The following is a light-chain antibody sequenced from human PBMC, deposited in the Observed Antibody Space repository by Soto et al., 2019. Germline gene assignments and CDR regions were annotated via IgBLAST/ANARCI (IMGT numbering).Light chain of an antibody. CDR3: SSYAGSKPLV. CDR2: AVS. V-gene: IGLV2-8*01. J-gene: IGLJ2*01. CDR1: SIDVGGYNY. Sequence: QSVLTQPPSASGSPGQSVTISCTGTSIDVGGYNYVSWYQQHPGKAPKLMIYAVSKRPSGVPDRFSGSKSGNTASLTVSGLQAEDEADYYCSSYAGSKPLVFGGGTKLTVL.